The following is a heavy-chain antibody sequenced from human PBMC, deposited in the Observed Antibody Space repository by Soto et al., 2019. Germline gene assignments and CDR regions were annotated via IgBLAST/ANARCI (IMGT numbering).Heavy chain of an antibody. Sequence: QVQLQESGPGLVKPSETLSLTCTVSGASIRNYYWSWIRQPPGKGLEWIGYMYYSGSTNYNPSLRRRVTISVTMSRSQFSLKLSSGTATDTAVYYCARTKVAAGDYYYYMDVWGKGTTVTVSS. J-gene: IGHJ6*03. CDR2: MYYSGST. CDR1: GASIRNYY. V-gene: IGHV4-59*08. D-gene: IGHD6-13*01. CDR3: ARTKVAAGDYYYYMDV.